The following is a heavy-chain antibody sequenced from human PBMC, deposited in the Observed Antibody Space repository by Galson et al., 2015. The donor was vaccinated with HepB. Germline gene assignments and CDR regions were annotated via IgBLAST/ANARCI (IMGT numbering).Heavy chain of an antibody. CDR2: IKEDGSEK. J-gene: IGHJ6*02. Sequence: SLRLSCAASEFILSMYWMNWVRQAPGKGLEWVANIKEDGSEKNYVDSVKGRFTIARDNAKNSLYLQMNSLRAEDTAVYYCARVKRGEWYSFYYYGMYVWGRGTTVTVS. D-gene: IGHD3-10*01. V-gene: IGHV3-7*05. CDR3: ARVKRGEWYSFYYYGMYV. CDR1: EFILSMYW.